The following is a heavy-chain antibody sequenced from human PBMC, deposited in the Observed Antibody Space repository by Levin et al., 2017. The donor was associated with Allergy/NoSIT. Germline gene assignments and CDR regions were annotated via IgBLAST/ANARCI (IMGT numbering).Heavy chain of an antibody. D-gene: IGHD2-15*01. CDR3: AKERGAGAWYYDY. V-gene: IGHV1-2*06. J-gene: IGHJ4*02. Sequence: SFPSSFSPFPFSSLPWVRQAPGQGLEWMGRINPNSGGTNYAQKFQGRVTMTLSPSISTAYMELSGLKSDDTAVFYCAKERGAGAWYYDYWGQGTLVTVSS. CDR2: INPNSGGT. CDR1: FSPFPFSS.